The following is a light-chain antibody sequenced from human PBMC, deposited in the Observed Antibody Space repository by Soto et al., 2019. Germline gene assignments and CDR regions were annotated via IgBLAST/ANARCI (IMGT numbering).Light chain of an antibody. J-gene: IGKJ5*01. CDR3: QQSYNSPPIT. V-gene: IGKV1-39*01. CDR1: DNIGSN. CDR2: AAS. Sequence: IHLTQSPASLSASLGDIVTITFRAIDNIGSNLNWYQHQTLTSPNLLIYAASSLQSGVPSRFSGSGSGTDFTLTITSLQPEDFATYYCQQSYNSPPITFGQGTRLEIK.